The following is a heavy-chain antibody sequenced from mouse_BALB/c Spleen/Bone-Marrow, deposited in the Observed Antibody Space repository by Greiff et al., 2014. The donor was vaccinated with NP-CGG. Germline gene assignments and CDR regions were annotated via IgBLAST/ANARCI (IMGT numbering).Heavy chain of an antibody. CDR1: GFNIKDTY. CDR3: ARYYYGSSYFDY. J-gene: IGHJ2*01. D-gene: IGHD1-1*01. CDR2: IDPANGNT. V-gene: IGHV14-3*02. Sequence: VQLKDSGAELVKPGASVKLSCTASGFNIKDTYMHWVKQRPEQGLEWIGRIDPANGNTKYDPKFQGKATITADTPSNTAYLQLSSLTSEDTAVYYCARYYYGSSYFDYWGQGTTLTVSS.